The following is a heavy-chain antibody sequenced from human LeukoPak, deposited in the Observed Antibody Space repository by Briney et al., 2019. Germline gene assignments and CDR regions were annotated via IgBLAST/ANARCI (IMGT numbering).Heavy chain of an antibody. Sequence: PGGSLRLSCAASGSTFSSYWMSWVRQAPGKGLEWVANIKQDGSEKYYVDSVKGRFTISRDNAKNSLYLQMNSLRAEDTAVYYCARDNYYDSSATGYAFDIWGQGTMVTVSS. CDR2: IKQDGSEK. CDR1: GSTFSSYW. D-gene: IGHD3-22*01. V-gene: IGHV3-7*01. J-gene: IGHJ3*02. CDR3: ARDNYYDSSATGYAFDI.